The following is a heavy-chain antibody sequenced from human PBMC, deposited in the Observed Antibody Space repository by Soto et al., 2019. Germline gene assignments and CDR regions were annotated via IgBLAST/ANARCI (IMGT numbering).Heavy chain of an antibody. CDR1: GFTFSSYG. D-gene: IGHD1-1*01. Sequence: QVQLVESGGGGVQPGTSLRLSCAASGFTFSSYGMHWVRQAPGKGLEWVAVIWYDGTYAYYADSVKGRFTISRDNSKSTLYLQMNSLRAEDTAMFYCVRDVYCTTSTCSPLGYWGQGTLVTVSS. CDR3: VRDVYCTTSTCSPLGY. CDR2: IWYDGTYA. V-gene: IGHV3-33*01. J-gene: IGHJ4*02.